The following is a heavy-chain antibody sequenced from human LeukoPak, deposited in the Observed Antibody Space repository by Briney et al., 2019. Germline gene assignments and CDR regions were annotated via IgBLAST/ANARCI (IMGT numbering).Heavy chain of an antibody. CDR2: ISSSGSTI. CDR3: ARGAEGYFDY. J-gene: IGHJ4*02. CDR1: GSTFSSYA. V-gene: IGHV3-48*04. Sequence: PGGSLRLSCAASGSTFSSYAMSWVRQAPGKGLEWVSYISSSGSTIYYADSVKGRFTISRDNAKNSLYLQMNSLRAEDTVVYYCARGAEGYFDYWGQGTLVTVSS.